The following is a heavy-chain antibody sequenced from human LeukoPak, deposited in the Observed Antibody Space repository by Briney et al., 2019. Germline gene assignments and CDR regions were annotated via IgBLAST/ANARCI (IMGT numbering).Heavy chain of an antibody. Sequence: PSETLSLTCTVSGGSISSSHYYWGWIRQPPGKGLEWIGSIYYSGRTYYNPSLKGRVTISVDTSKNQFSLNLSSVTAADTAVYYCARNIVGATDNWGQGTLVTVSS. CDR1: GGSISSSHYY. D-gene: IGHD1-26*01. V-gene: IGHV4-39*07. CDR3: ARNIVGATDN. CDR2: IYYSGRT. J-gene: IGHJ4*02.